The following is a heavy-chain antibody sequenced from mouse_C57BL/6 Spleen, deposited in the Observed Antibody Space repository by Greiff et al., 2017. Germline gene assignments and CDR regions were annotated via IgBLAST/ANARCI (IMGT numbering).Heavy chain of an antibody. J-gene: IGHJ3*01. Sequence: EVQLQQSGPELVKPGASVKISCKASGYTFTDYYMNWVKQSHGKSLEWIGDINPNNGGTSYNQKFKGKATLTVDKSSRTAYMELRSLTSEDSAVYYCASGAWFAYWGQGTLVTVSA. CDR3: ASGAWFAY. CDR2: INPNNGGT. V-gene: IGHV1-26*01. CDR1: GYTFTDYY.